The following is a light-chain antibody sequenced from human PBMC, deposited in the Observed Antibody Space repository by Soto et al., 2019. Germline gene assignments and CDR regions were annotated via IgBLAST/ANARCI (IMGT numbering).Light chain of an antibody. CDR2: DAS. CDR3: QQYNSYWT. J-gene: IGKJ1*01. CDR1: QSISSW. Sequence: DIQMTQSPSTLSASVGDRVTITCRASQSISSWLAWYQQKPGKAPKLLIFDASSLESGVPSRFSGSGSETEFTLSISSLQPDDSATYYCQQYNSYWTFGQGTKVDIK. V-gene: IGKV1-5*01.